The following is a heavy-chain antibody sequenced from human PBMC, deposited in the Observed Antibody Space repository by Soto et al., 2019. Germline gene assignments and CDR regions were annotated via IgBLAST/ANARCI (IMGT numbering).Heavy chain of an antibody. D-gene: IGHD2-2*01. CDR3: ARVIYCSSTSCYHPENWFDP. J-gene: IGHJ5*02. CDR2: IYDRGST. Sequence: SETLSLTCTVSGASINTYSINSYYWSWIRQSPGKGLEWIGYIYDRGSTNYSPSLMSRVSISIDTSKNQFSLELSSVTAADTAVYYCARVIYCSSTSCYHPENWFDPWGQGTLVTVS. V-gene: IGHV4-59*12. CDR1: GASINTYSINSYY.